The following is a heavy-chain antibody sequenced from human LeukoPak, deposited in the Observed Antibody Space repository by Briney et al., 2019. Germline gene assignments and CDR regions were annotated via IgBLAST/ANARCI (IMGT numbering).Heavy chain of an antibody. CDR1: RGTFSSYA. CDR2: IIATLGIS. V-gene: IGHV1-69*04. CDR3: ASGRLSVDIVATTDY. J-gene: IGHJ4*02. D-gene: IGHD5-12*01. Sequence: SAKVSCKASRGTFSSYAISSVPEGPGQGVEWMGRIIATLGISNYAQKFQGRVTITADKSASAAYMELSSLRSEDTAVYYCASGRLSVDIVATTDYWGQGTLVTVSS.